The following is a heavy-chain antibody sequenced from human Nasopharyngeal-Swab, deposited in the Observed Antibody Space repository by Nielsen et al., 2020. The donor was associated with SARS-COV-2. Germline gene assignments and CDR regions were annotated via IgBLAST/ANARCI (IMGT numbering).Heavy chain of an antibody. V-gene: IGHV1-2*06. Sequence: WVRQAPGQGLEWMGRINPNSGGTNYAQKFQGRVTMTRDTSIRTAYMELSRLRSDDTAVYYCASAPQGIFDYWGQGTLVTVSS. CDR2: INPNSGGT. CDR3: ASAPQGIFDY. D-gene: IGHD3-10*01. J-gene: IGHJ4*02.